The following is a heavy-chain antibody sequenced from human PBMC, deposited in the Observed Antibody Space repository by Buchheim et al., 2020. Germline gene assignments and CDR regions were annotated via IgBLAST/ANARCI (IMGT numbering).Heavy chain of an antibody. CDR2: ISGSVSST. D-gene: IGHD3-3*01. CDR1: GFTFSSYA. V-gene: IGHV3-23*01. J-gene: IGHJ4*02. CDR3: AKDMNNFIFWSGYDY. Sequence: EVQLLESGGGLVQPGGSLRLSCAASGFTFSSYAMCWVRQGPGKGLEWVSAISGSVSSTYYADSVKGRFTISRENSKKTLYLQMNSLRAEDTAVYYCAKDMNNFIFWSGYDYWGQGTL.